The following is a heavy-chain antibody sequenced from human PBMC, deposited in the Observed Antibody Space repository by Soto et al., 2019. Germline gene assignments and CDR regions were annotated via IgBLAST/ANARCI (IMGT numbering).Heavy chain of an antibody. D-gene: IGHD6-19*01. J-gene: IGHJ4*02. Sequence: QVQLVQSGAEVKKPGASVKVSCKASGYTFSSYGISWVRQAPGQGLEWMGWISGYSGHTFYAQKFQGRVTMTTDPSTTTVDMELRSLRHDDTAVYSGAREWDFQSDHGSGWYADFWGQGTLVTVSS. CDR3: AREWDFQSDHGSGWYADF. V-gene: IGHV1-18*01. CDR1: GYTFSSYG. CDR2: ISGYSGHT.